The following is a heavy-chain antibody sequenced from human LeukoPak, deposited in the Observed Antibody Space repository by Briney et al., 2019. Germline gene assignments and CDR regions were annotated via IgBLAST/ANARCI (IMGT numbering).Heavy chain of an antibody. V-gene: IGHV3-33*01. J-gene: IGHJ4*02. CDR2: IWHDGSHR. Sequence: GRPLRLSCSASGFSFSSYGMHWVRQAPGKGLEWVAVIWHDGSHRYYADSEKGRFTISRDNSRNTVYLQMDRLRVEDTAVYYCARDATEYGDSHFDWWGQGTLVTVSS. CDR1: GFSFSSYG. D-gene: IGHD4-17*01. CDR3: ARDATEYGDSHFDW.